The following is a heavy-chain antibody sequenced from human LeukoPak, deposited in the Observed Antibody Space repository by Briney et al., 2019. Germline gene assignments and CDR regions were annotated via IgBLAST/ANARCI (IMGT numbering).Heavy chain of an antibody. V-gene: IGHV1-24*01. J-gene: IGHJ4*02. CDR1: GYTLTELS. D-gene: IGHD3-9*01. CDR2: FDPVVGET. CDR3: ATVRLSYYDILTGYYAHYFDY. Sequence: VASVKVSCKVSGYTLTELSMHWVRQAPGKGLEWMGGFDPVVGETIYAQKFQGRITMAEDTSTDTAYMELSSLRSEDTAVYYCATVRLSYYDILTGYYAHYFDYWGQGTLVTVSS.